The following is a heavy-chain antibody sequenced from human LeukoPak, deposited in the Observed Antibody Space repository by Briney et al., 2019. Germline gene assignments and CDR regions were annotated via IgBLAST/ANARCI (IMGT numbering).Heavy chain of an antibody. CDR3: ARRGSSWYYSPGWFDP. J-gene: IGHJ5*02. CDR1: GGSISSGSYY. D-gene: IGHD6-13*01. V-gene: IGHV4-61*09. Sequence: SQTLSLTCTVSGGSISSGSYYWSWIRQPAGKRLEWIGHIYRSGSTNYDPSLKSRVTISVDTSKNQFSLKLSSVTAADTAVYYCARRGSSWYYSPGWFDPWGQGTLVTVSS. CDR2: IYRSGST.